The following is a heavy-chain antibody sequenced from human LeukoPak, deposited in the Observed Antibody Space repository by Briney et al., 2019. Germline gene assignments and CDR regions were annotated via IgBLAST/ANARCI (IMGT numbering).Heavy chain of an antibody. D-gene: IGHD6-19*01. CDR1: GFTFSSYW. CDR3: ARDTSVAGTKYAFDI. V-gene: IGHV3-74*01. CDR2: INSDGSST. J-gene: IGHJ3*02. Sequence: GGSLRLSCAASGFTFSSYWMHWVRQAPGKGLVWVSRINSDGSSTSYADSVKGRFTISRDNAKNTLYLQMNSLRAEDTAVYYCARDTSVAGTKYAFDIWGQGTMVTVSS.